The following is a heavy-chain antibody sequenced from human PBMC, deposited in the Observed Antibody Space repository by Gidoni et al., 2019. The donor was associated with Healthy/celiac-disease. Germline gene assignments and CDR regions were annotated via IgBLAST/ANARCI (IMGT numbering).Heavy chain of an antibody. D-gene: IGHD1-26*01. CDR2: ISGSGGST. CDR3: AKDQSGWELPTDRYYDYGMDV. Sequence: EVQLLESGGGLVQPGGSLRLSCAASGFTFSSYAMSWVRPAPGKGLEWVSAISGSGGSTYYADSVKGRFTISRDNSKNTLYLQMNSLRAEDTAVYYCAKDQSGWELPTDRYYDYGMDVWGQGTTVTVSS. J-gene: IGHJ6*02. V-gene: IGHV3-23*01. CDR1: GFTFSSYA.